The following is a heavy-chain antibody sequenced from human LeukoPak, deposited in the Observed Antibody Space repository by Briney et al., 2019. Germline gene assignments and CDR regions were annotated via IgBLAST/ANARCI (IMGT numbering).Heavy chain of an antibody. CDR3: ARDATNWNYGWFDP. Sequence: SVKVSCKASGGTFSSYAISWVRQAPGQGLEWMGGIIPIFGTANYAQKFQGRVAITADKSTSTAYMELSSLRSEDTAVYYCARDATNWNYGWFDPWGQGTLVTVS. V-gene: IGHV1-69*06. CDR1: GGTFSSYA. D-gene: IGHD1-7*01. J-gene: IGHJ5*02. CDR2: IIPIFGTA.